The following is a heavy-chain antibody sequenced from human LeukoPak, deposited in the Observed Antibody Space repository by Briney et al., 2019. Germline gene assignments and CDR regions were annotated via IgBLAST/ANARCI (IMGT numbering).Heavy chain of an antibody. Sequence: PSETLSLTCTVSGGSISSYYWSWIRQPPGKGLEWIGYIYYSGSTNYNPSLKSRVTISVDTSKNQFSLKLSSVTAADTAVYYCARVIHWFDPWGQGTLVTVSS. J-gene: IGHJ5*02. CDR2: IYYSGST. V-gene: IGHV4-59*01. CDR3: ARVIHWFDP. CDR1: GGSISSYY. D-gene: IGHD2-21*01.